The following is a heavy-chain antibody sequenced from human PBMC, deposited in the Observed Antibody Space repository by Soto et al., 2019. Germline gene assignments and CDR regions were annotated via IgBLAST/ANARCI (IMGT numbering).Heavy chain of an antibody. J-gene: IGHJ6*02. Sequence: QEQLVESGGGVVRPGMSLRLACEGSGFSFSTYGIHWVRQSPGKGLQWVAVIWFDGSNTYYADSVKGRFTISRDNSKNTLYLQMNNLRVEDTAVYHCARVEAPLIHSDHYYYGMAVWGQGTKVTVSS. CDR3: ARVEAPLIHSDHYYYGMAV. CDR1: GFSFSTYG. D-gene: IGHD5-18*01. V-gene: IGHV3-33*01. CDR2: IWFDGSNT.